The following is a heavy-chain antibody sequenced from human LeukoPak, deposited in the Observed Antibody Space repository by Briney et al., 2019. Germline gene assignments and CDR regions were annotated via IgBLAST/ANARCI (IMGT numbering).Heavy chain of an antibody. CDR3: ARRIMTTSTGFDY. V-gene: IGHV4-38-2*02. J-gene: IGHJ4*02. D-gene: IGHD3-16*01. CDR1: GYSISSGYY. Sequence: SETLSLTCTVSGYSISSGYYWGWIRQPPGKGLEWIGVYHVGTTDYNPSLKSRVTISVDTSKNQFSLNLSSVTAADAAVYYCARRIMTTSTGFDYWGQGTLVTVSS. CDR2: VYHVGTT.